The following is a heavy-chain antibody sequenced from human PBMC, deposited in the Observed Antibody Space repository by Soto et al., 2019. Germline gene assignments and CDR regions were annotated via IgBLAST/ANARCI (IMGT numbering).Heavy chain of an antibody. V-gene: IGHV3-48*02. CDR1: GITFSSYS. J-gene: IGHJ4*02. D-gene: IGHD3-10*02. Sequence: EVQLVESGGGLVQPGESLRLSCTASGITFSSYSMNWVRQAPGKGLEWLSYISSSKTTYADPVKGRFTISRDNAKNSVYLQMNSLRDEDTVVCYGVGEQDVHTPMFHGNYWGRGRRVTVSS. CDR2: ISSSKTT. CDR3: VGEQDVHTPMFHGNY.